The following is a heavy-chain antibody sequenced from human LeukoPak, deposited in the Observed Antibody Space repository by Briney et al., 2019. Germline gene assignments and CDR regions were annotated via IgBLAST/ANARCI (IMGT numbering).Heavy chain of an antibody. V-gene: IGHV3-23*01. Sequence: GGSLRLACLTSGFTFSTNAMSWVRQAPGKGLEWISGISGSGASTYYADSVTGRFTISRDNSRNTLYLQMNSLRGDDTAVYYCAKDVGKWESLHFFDYWGQGTLVTVSS. CDR2: ISGSGAST. CDR1: GFTFSTNA. CDR3: AKDVGKWESLHFFDY. D-gene: IGHD1-26*01. J-gene: IGHJ4*02.